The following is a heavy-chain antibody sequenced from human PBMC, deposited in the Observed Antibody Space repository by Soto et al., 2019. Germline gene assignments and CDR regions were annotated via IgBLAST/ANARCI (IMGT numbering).Heavy chain of an antibody. CDR3: ARAFPDFGVVTLVQH. CDR2: INSDGSST. D-gene: IGHD3-3*01. CDR1: GFTFSSYW. Sequence: GGSLRLSCAASGFTFSSYWMHWVRQAPGKGLVWVSRINSDGSSTSYADSVKGRFTISRDNAKNTLYLQMNSLRAEDTAVYYCARAFPDFGVVTLVQHWGQGTLVTVS. J-gene: IGHJ1*01. V-gene: IGHV3-74*01.